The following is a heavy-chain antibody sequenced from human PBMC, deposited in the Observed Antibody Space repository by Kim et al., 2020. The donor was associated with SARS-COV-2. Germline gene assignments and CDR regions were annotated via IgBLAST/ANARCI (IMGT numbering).Heavy chain of an antibody. V-gene: IGHV3-48*04. Sequence: GGSLRLSCAASGFTFSSYSMNWVRQAPGKGLEWVSYISSSSTIYYADSVKGRFTISRDNAKNSLYLQMNSLRAEDTAVYYCARDYSSSWYPEYFQHWGQGTLVTVSS. CDR3: ARDYSSSWYPEYFQH. J-gene: IGHJ1*01. D-gene: IGHD6-13*01. CDR2: ISSSSTI. CDR1: GFTFSSYS.